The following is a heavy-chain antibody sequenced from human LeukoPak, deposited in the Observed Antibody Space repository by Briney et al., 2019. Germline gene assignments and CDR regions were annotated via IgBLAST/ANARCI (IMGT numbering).Heavy chain of an antibody. D-gene: IGHD3-22*01. Sequence: PGGSLRLSCAASGFTFSSYAMNWVRQTPGKRPEWVSVISGSGGSTNYADSVKGRFTISRDNSQNILYLQMSSLRAEDTAVYYCAKANNYYDSGAYSDFWGQGALVIVSS. J-gene: IGHJ4*02. CDR1: GFTFSSYA. CDR3: AKANNYYDSGAYSDF. V-gene: IGHV3-23*01. CDR2: ISGSGGST.